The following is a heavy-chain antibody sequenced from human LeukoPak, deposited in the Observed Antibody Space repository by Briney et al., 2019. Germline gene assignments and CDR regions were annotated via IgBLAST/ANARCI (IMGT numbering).Heavy chain of an antibody. V-gene: IGHV3-23*01. D-gene: IGHD1-7*01. CDR3: AKDRKNGAGTTSPSDY. J-gene: IGHJ4*02. CDR1: GFTFSSYA. Sequence: GGSLRLSCAASGFTFSSYAMSWVRQVPGKGLEWVSAISGSGGSTYYADSVKGRFTISRDNSKNTLYLQMNSLRAEDTAVYYCAKDRKNGAGTTSPSDYWGQGALVTVSS. CDR2: ISGSGGST.